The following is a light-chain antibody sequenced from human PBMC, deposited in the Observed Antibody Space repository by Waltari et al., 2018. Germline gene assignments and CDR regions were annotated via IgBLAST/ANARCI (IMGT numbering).Light chain of an antibody. V-gene: IGKV3-20*01. Sequence: ELFLTQSPGTLSLSPGERATLSCRASQSVCRYLAWYQQKPGQAPRLLIYGAPSRATGIPDRFSGSGSGTDFSLTISRLEPEDFAVYYCQNHERLPAMFGQGTKVEIK. CDR3: QNHERLPAM. CDR1: QSVCRY. CDR2: GAP. J-gene: IGKJ1*01.